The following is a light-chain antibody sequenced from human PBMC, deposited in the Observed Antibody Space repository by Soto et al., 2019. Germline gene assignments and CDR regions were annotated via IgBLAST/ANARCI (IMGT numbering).Light chain of an antibody. V-gene: IGLV2-11*01. CDR3: CSYAGSYSYA. CDR2: DVN. Sequence: QSALTQPRSVSGSPGQSVTISCTGTSRDVGGFNSVSWYQQHPGKAPKLMIYDVNKRPSGVPDRFSGSKSGSTASLTISGLQAEDEADYYCCSYAGSYSYAFATGTKVTVL. J-gene: IGLJ1*01. CDR1: SRDVGGFNS.